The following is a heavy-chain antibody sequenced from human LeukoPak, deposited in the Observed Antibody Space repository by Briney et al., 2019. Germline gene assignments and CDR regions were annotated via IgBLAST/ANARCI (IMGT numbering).Heavy chain of an antibody. Sequence: PSETLSLTCAVSGYSISSGCYWDWIRQPPGKGLEWIGKISYSGSTYYNPSLKSRVTMSVDTSKNQFSLELSSVTAADTAVYYCARRAIQAAGTFDPWGQGTLVTVSS. D-gene: IGHD6-13*01. J-gene: IGHJ5*02. CDR2: ISYSGST. CDR1: GYSISSGCY. V-gene: IGHV4-38-2*01. CDR3: ARRAIQAAGTFDP.